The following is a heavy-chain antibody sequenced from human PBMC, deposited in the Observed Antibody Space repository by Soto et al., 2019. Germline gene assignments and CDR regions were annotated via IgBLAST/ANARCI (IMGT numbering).Heavy chain of an antibody. Sequence: GASVKVSCKASGYTFTSYGISWVRQAPGQGLEWMGWISAYNGNTNYAQKLQGRVTMTTDTSTSTACMELRSLRSDDTAVYYCASDSLSNWNDVPVPRYDWFDPWGQGTLVTVYS. J-gene: IGHJ5*02. CDR3: ASDSLSNWNDVPVPRYDWFDP. CDR2: ISAYNGNT. V-gene: IGHV1-18*01. D-gene: IGHD1-20*01. CDR1: GYTFTSYG.